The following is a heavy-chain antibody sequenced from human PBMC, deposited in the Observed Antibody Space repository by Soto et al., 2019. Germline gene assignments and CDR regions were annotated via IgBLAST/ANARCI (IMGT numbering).Heavy chain of an antibody. CDR3: AKQGMVRGVISYYYMDV. Sequence: EVQLLESGGGLVQPGGSLRLSCAASGFTFSSYAMSWVRQAPGKGLEWVSAISGSGGSTYYADSVKGRFTISRDNSKNTLYLQMNSLRAEETAVYYCAKQGMVRGVISYYYMDVWGKGTTVTVSS. D-gene: IGHD3-10*01. CDR2: ISGSGGST. J-gene: IGHJ6*03. V-gene: IGHV3-23*01. CDR1: GFTFSSYA.